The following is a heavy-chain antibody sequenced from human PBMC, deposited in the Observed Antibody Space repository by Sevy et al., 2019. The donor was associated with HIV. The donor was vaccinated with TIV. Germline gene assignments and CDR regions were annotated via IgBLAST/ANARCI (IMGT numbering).Heavy chain of an antibody. CDR3: VKGARYTIPNDAFDI. Sequence: GGSLRLSCEASGFTFSSNAMSWGRQAPGKGLEWVSGISGGGGDTFYADSVKGRFTISRDNSKNTLFLQINSLRAEDTALYYCVKGARYTIPNDAFDIWGQGTMVTVSS. D-gene: IGHD2-2*02. CDR1: GFTFSSNA. CDR2: ISGGGGDT. V-gene: IGHV3-23*01. J-gene: IGHJ3*02.